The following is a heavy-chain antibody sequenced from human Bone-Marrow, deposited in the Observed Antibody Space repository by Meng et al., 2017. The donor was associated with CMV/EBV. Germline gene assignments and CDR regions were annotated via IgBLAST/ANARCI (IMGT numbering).Heavy chain of an antibody. CDR1: GFSFSTYA. V-gene: IGHV3-30*04. CDR3: ARDYKWPAAPSGAFDM. CDR2: ISYDGGNK. J-gene: IGHJ3*02. D-gene: IGHD2-2*01. Sequence: GESLKISCAASGFSFSTYAMHWVRQAPGKGLEWVALISYDGGNKYYADSVKGRFTISRDNSKNTLYLQMNSLRAEDTAVYYCARDYKWPAAPSGAFDMWGQGKMVTV.